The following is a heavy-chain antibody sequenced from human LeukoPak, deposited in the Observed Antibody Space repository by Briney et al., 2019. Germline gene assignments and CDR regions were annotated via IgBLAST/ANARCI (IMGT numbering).Heavy chain of an antibody. Sequence: PSETLSLTCAVSGVSISGSYYYWGCIRQPPGKGLVWIGNIYYSGSTYYNASLQRRVTISIDTSKNQFSLRLNSVTAGDTAMYFCVKSGGYGLIDYWGQGTLVTVSS. CDR1: GVSISGSYYY. CDR2: IYYSGST. CDR3: VKSGGYGLIDY. D-gene: IGHD1-26*01. V-gene: IGHV4-39*01. J-gene: IGHJ4*02.